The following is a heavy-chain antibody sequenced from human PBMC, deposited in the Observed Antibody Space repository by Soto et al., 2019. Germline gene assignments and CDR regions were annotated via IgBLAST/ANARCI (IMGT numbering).Heavy chain of an antibody. CDR3: ARPPSGTTSFFDY. CDR2: IYPSDSDT. CDR1: GYSFTSNW. J-gene: IGHJ4*02. Sequence: EVQLVQSGAEVKKPGEALKISCKGSGYSFTSNWIGWVRQMPGRGLEWMGIIYPSDSDTRYSLSFQGQVTISADKSISTAYLQWSSLKASDTAMYYCARPPSGTTSFFDYWGQGTLVTVSS. D-gene: IGHD1-7*01. V-gene: IGHV5-51*03.